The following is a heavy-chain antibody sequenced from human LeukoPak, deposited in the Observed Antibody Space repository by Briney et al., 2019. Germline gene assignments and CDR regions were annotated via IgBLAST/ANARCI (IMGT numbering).Heavy chain of an antibody. CDR1: GYYFPNYW. Sequence: GESLKISCKGSGYYFPNYWIGWVRQVPGKGLEWMGVIHPGVSNTRYSPSFQGQVTISVDRSISTAYLQWSSLKASDTAMYYCARQRRGSYNDYSEGDYWGQGTLVTVSS. V-gene: IGHV5-51*01. D-gene: IGHD4-11*01. CDR3: ARQRRGSYNDYSEGDY. J-gene: IGHJ4*02. CDR2: IHPGVSNT.